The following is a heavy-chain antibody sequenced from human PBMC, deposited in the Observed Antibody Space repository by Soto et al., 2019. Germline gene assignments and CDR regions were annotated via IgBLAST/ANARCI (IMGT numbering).Heavy chain of an antibody. CDR1: GGTFSSYT. CDR3: LNSPHY. J-gene: IGHJ4*02. D-gene: IGHD6-13*01. Sequence: HVQLVQSGAEVKKPGSSVKVSCKASGGTFSSYTITWVRQAPGQGLEWMGRIIPILGIANYAQKFQGRVTITADKPTGTAYMELSSLGSEDTAVYYCLNSPHYWGQGTRVTVSS. CDR2: IIPILGIA. V-gene: IGHV1-69*02.